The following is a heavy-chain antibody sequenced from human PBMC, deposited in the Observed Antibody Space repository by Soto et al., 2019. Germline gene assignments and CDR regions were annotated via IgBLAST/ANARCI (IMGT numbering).Heavy chain of an antibody. CDR3: ASGWGGYNYTYYYGMDV. CDR1: GYRFTSYW. Sequence: PGESLKISCKGAGYRFTSYWIGWVRQMPGKGLEWMGIIYPGDSDTRYSPSFQGQVTISADKSISTAYLQWSSLKASDTAMYYCASGWGGYNYTYYYGMDVWRQGPTVTVS. CDR2: IYPGDSDT. J-gene: IGHJ6*02. D-gene: IGHD3-3*01. V-gene: IGHV5-51*01.